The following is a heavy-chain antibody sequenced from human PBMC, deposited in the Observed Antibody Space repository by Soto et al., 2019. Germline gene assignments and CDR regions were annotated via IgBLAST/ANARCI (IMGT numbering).Heavy chain of an antibody. CDR1: GGSISSYY. V-gene: IGHV4-59*01. J-gene: IGHJ5*02. Sequence: SDTLSLTCTVSGGSISSYYWSWIRQPPGKGLEWIGYIYYSGSTNYNPSLKSRVTISVDTSKNQFSLKLSSVTAADTAVYYCARTTVTTTDLDNWFDPWGQGTLVTVSS. D-gene: IGHD4-17*01. CDR2: IYYSGST. CDR3: ARTTVTTTDLDNWFDP.